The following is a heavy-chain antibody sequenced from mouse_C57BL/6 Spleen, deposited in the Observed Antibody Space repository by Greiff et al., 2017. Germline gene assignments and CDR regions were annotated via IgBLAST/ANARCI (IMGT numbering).Heavy chain of an antibody. CDR3: ARGYYSNGAMDY. J-gene: IGHJ4*01. Sequence: EVQLQESGPGMVKPSQSLSLTCTVTGYSITSGYDWHWIRHFPGNKLEWMGYISYSGSTNYNPSLKSRISITHDTSKNHFFLKLNSVTTEDTATYYCARGYYSNGAMDYWGQGTSVTVSS. D-gene: IGHD2-5*01. V-gene: IGHV3-1*01. CDR1: GYSITSGYD. CDR2: ISYSGST.